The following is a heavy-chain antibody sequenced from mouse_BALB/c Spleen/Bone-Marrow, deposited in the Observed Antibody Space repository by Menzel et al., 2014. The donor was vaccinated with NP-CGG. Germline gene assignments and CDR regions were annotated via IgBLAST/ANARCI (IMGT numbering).Heavy chain of an antibody. CDR2: ISNXXDGT. Sequence: GGGXVQPXGSXXXXXXXXXXXXSXXYMXWVRQTPEKRLEWVAYISNXXDGTYFPDTVKXRFTISRDNAKNTLXLXXXXXXSEDXAMXXXXXHDGYDAWFAYWGQGTXXTVSA. D-gene: IGHD2-2*01. V-gene: IGHV5-12*01. CDR1: XXXXSXXY. J-gene: IGHJ3*01. CDR3: XXHDGYDAWFAY.